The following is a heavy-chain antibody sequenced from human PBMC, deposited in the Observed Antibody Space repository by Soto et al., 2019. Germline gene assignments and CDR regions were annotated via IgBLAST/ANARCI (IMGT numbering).Heavy chain of an antibody. CDR1: GGTFSSYA. J-gene: IGHJ5*02. CDR2: IIPIFGTA. CDR3: ARGLSEDGFDP. Sequence: VASVKVSCKASGGTFSSYAISWVRQAPGQGLEWMGGIIPIFGTANYAQKFQGRVTITADESTSTAYMELSSLRSEDTAVYYCARGLSEDGFDPWGQGTLVTVSS. V-gene: IGHV1-69*13.